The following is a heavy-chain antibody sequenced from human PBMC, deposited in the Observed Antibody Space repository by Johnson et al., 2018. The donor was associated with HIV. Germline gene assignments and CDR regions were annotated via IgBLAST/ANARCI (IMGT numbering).Heavy chain of an antibody. CDR1: GFTFDEYA. CDR3: AKGYWHAFDI. V-gene: IGHV3-23*03. Sequence: VHLVESGGGVVRPGGSLRLSCAASGFTFDEYAMTWVRQVPGKGLEWVSVIYSGGSTYYADSVKGRFTISRDNSKNTLYLQMNSLRAEDTAVYYCAKGYWHAFDIWGQGTMVTVSS. CDR2: IYSGGST. D-gene: IGHD1-14*01. J-gene: IGHJ3*02.